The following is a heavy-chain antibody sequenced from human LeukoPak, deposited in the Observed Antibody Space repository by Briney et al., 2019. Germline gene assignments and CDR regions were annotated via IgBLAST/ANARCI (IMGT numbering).Heavy chain of an antibody. D-gene: IGHD3-10*01. Sequence: PSETLSLTCTVSGGSISTYYWSWIRQPPGKGLEWIGYVYYSGSTNYNPSLKSRVTISVDRSKNQFSLKLSSVTAADTAVYYCASNYGSGSYFDYWGQGTLVTVSS. V-gene: IGHV4-59*12. CDR3: ASNYGSGSYFDY. CDR1: GGSISTYY. CDR2: VYYSGST. J-gene: IGHJ4*02.